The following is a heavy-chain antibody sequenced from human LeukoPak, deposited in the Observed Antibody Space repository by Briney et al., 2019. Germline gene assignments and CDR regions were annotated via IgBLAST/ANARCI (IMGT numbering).Heavy chain of an antibody. Sequence: PGGSLRLSCVASEFTFSSYAMSWVRQAPGKGLEWVPLISGGGGNTYYADSVKGRFTISRDNSKNTLYLQMNSLRAEDTAVYYCAKDWKEVGYCSSGSCYSDYWGQGTLVTVSS. CDR2: ISGGGGNT. CDR1: EFTFSSYA. V-gene: IGHV3-23*01. D-gene: IGHD2-15*01. J-gene: IGHJ4*02. CDR3: AKDWKEVGYCSSGSCYSDY.